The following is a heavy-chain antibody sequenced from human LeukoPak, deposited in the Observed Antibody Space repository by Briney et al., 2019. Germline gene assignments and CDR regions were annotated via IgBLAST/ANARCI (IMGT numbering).Heavy chain of an antibody. J-gene: IGHJ4*02. CDR2: ISSSGSTI. V-gene: IGHV3-11*01. D-gene: IGHD1-26*01. Sequence: GGSLRLSCAASGFTFSDFYMSWIRQAPGKGLEWVSYISSSGSTIYYTDSVKGRFTISRDNAKNSLYLQMNSLRAEDTAVYYCARGRYSGSYLLDYWGQGTLVTVSS. CDR3: ARGRYSGSYLLDY. CDR1: GFTFSDFY.